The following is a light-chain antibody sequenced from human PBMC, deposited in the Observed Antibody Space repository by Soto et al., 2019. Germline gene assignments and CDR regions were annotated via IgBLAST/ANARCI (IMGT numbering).Light chain of an antibody. J-gene: IGKJ1*01. Sequence: IQMTQPPSTLSGSVGGRVTVTCRASQTISSWLAWYQQKPGKAPKLLIYKASTLKSGVPSRFSGSGSGTEFTLTISSLQPDDFATYYCQHYNSYSEAFGQGTKVDIK. CDR3: QHYNSYSEA. CDR1: QTISSW. V-gene: IGKV1-5*03. CDR2: KAS.